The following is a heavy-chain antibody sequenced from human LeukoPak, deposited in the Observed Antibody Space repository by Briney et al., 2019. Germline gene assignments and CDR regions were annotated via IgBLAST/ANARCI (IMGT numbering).Heavy chain of an antibody. J-gene: IGHJ4*02. CDR3: TRDEAVAGIYY. V-gene: IGHV3-53*01. Sequence: PGGSLRLSCAASGFTVSSNYMSWVRQAPGKGLEWVSVIYSGGNTYYADSVKGRFTISRDNSKNTLYLQMNSLRAEDTAVYYCTRDEAVAGIYYWGQGTLVTVSS. CDR1: GFTVSSNY. CDR2: IYSGGNT. D-gene: IGHD6-19*01.